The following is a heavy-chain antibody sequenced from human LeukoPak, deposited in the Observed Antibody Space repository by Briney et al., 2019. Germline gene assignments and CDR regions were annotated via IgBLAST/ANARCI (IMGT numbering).Heavy chain of an antibody. Sequence: GGSLRLSCVASGFTSSSYWMTWVRQAPGKGLEWVADIKQDGSGKNYVDSVRGRFTISRDNGENSLYLQTDSLRVEDTAVYYCASRVPDSWHVSYYPYYIDVWGIGTTVTVS. CDR1: GFTSSSYW. D-gene: IGHD1-14*01. CDR3: ASRVPDSWHVSYYPYYIDV. CDR2: IKQDGSGK. V-gene: IGHV3-7*01. J-gene: IGHJ6*03.